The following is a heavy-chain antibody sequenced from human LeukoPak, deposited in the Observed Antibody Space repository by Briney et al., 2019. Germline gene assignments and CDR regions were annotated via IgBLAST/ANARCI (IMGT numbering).Heavy chain of an antibody. CDR1: GYTFTGYY. J-gene: IGHJ4*02. D-gene: IGHD6-13*01. V-gene: IGHV1-2*02. CDR3: ARVRHNRGYSSSWYPDY. Sequence: ASVKVSCKASGYTFTGYYMHWVRPAPGQGLAWMGWINPNSGGTNYAQKFQGRGTMTRDTSISTAYMELSRLRSDDTAVYYCARVRHNRGYSSSWYPDYWGQGTLVTVSS. CDR2: INPNSGGT.